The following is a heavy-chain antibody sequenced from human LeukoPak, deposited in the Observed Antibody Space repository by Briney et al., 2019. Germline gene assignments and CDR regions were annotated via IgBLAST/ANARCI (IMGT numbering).Heavy chain of an antibody. Sequence: SETLSLTCAVYGGSFSGYYWSWIRQPPGKGLEWIGYIYYSGSTNYNPSLKSRVTISVDTSKNQFSLKLSSVTAADTAVYYCARRRTGTLRFDAFEIWGQGTMVTVSS. J-gene: IGHJ3*02. CDR1: GGSFSGYY. V-gene: IGHV4-59*08. D-gene: IGHD1-1*01. CDR3: ARRRTGTLRFDAFEI. CDR2: IYYSGST.